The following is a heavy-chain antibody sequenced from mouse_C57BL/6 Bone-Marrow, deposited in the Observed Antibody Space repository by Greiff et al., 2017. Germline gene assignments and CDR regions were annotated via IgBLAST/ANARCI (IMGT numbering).Heavy chain of an antibody. CDR3: ARSIGTFFDY. CDR1: GYTFTNYW. CDR2: IYPGGGYT. J-gene: IGHJ2*01. D-gene: IGHD4-1*01. V-gene: IGHV1-63*01. Sequence: QVQLQQSGAELVRPGTSVKMSCKASGYTFTNYWIGWAKQRPGHGLEWIGDIYPGGGYTNYNEKFKGKATLTADKSSSTAYMQFSSLTSEDSAIYYCARSIGTFFDYWGQGTTLTVSS.